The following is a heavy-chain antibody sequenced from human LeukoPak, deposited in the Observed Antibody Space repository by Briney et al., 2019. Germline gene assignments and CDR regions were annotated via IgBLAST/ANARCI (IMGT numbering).Heavy chain of an antibody. V-gene: IGHV5-51*01. CDR1: GYSFTSYW. Sequence: GESLKISCKGSGYSFTSYWIGWVREMPGKGLECMGIIYPGDSHTRYSPSFQGQVTISADKSISTAYLQWSSLKASDTAMYYCATRGYSYGSDAFDICGQGTMVTVSS. D-gene: IGHD5-18*01. CDR3: ATRGYSYGSDAFDI. J-gene: IGHJ3*02. CDR2: IYPGDSHT.